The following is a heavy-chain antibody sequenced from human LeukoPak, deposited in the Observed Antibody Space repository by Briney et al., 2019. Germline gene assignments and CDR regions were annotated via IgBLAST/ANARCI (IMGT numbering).Heavy chain of an antibody. D-gene: IGHD1-26*01. CDR1: GGPISSSSYY. J-gene: IGHJ4*02. CDR3: ARLLPGSYVDY. Sequence: PSETLSLTCTVSGGPISSSSYYWGWIRQPPGKGLEWIGSIYYSGSTYYNPSLKSRVTISVDTSKNQFSLKLSSVTAADTAVYYCARLLPGSYVDYWGQGTLVTVSS. V-gene: IGHV4-39*01. CDR2: IYYSGST.